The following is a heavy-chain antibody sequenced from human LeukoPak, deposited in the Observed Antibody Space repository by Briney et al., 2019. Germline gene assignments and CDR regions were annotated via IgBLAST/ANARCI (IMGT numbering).Heavy chain of an antibody. CDR2: IYYSGST. CDR3: ARSERGSSTEYFQH. J-gene: IGHJ1*01. V-gene: IGHV4-39*07. Sequence: SETLSLTCTVSGGSISSSSYYWGWIRQPPGKGLEWIGSIYYSGSTYYNPSLKSRVTISVDTSKNQFSLKLSSVTAADTAVYYCARSERGSSTEYFQHWGQGTLVTVSS. D-gene: IGHD6-6*01. CDR1: GGSISSSSYY.